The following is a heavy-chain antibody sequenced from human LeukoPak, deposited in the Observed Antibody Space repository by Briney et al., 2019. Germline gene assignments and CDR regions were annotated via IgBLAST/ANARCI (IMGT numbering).Heavy chain of an antibody. CDR1: GFNIDTAY. CDR2: IYSGGTT. V-gene: IGHV3-53*01. D-gene: IGHD5-12*01. J-gene: IGHJ4*02. Sequence: GGSLRLSCVVSGFNIDTAYMTWVRQAPGKGLEWVSLIYSGGTTYYADSVRGRFTISRDLSTNTMYLQMDTLRADDTAVYYCARDAGYDSGWTRFDFWGQGTLVTVSS. CDR3: ARDAGYDSGWTRFDF.